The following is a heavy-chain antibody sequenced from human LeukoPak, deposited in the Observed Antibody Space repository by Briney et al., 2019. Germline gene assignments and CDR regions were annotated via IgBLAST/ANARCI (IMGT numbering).Heavy chain of an antibody. CDR1: GFIFTNAW. Sequence: SGGSLRLSCTASGFIFTNAWMTWVRQAPGKGLVWVSRIKSDGRTNYADSVKGRFTISRDNAKNTVSLQMNSLRPEDTGVYYCARAPSEIGGYYPEYFRHWGQGTLVTVSS. D-gene: IGHD3-22*01. CDR3: ARAPSEIGGYYPEYFRH. V-gene: IGHV3-74*01. J-gene: IGHJ1*01. CDR2: IKSDGRT.